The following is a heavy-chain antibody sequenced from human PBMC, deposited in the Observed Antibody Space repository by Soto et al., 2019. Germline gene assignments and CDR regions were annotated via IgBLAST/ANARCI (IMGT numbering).Heavy chain of an antibody. Sequence: ASVKVSCKASGYTFTSYGISWVRQAPGQGLEWMGWISAYNGNTNYAQKLQGRVTITADKSTSTAYMELSSLRSEDTAVYYCARGDYYDSSGYRDWGQGTLVTSPQ. CDR1: GYTFTSYG. CDR3: ARGDYYDSSGYRD. D-gene: IGHD3-22*01. V-gene: IGHV1-18*01. J-gene: IGHJ4*02. CDR2: ISAYNGNT.